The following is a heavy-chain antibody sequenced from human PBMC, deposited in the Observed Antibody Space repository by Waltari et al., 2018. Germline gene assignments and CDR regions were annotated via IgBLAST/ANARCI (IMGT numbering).Heavy chain of an antibody. Sequence: QVHLVQSGAVVKEHGSSGKVSCKAPGGAFSTYVISWVRQFPGQGLEWMGGFIPALGAANYAHKFQGRVTITTDESTSTGYMELNSLRSEDTAVYYCGREGSCTKTTCLYYGMDVWGPGTTVTVSS. D-gene: IGHD2-8*01. V-gene: IGHV1-69*05. CDR2: FIPALGAA. CDR1: GGAFSTYV. J-gene: IGHJ6*02. CDR3: GREGSCTKTTCLYYGMDV.